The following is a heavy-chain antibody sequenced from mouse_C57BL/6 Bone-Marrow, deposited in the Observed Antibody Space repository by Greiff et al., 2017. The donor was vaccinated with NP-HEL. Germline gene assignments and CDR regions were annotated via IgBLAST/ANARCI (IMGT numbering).Heavy chain of an antibody. CDR2: INYDGSST. CDR3: AREDSSGYEGYAMDY. CDR1: GFTFSDYY. V-gene: IGHV5-16*01. J-gene: IGHJ4*01. Sequence: EVMLVESEGGLVQPGSSMKLSCTASGFTFSDYYMAWVRQVPEKGLEWVANINYDGSSTYYLDSLKSRFIISRDNAKNILYLQMSSLKSEDTATYYCAREDSSGYEGYAMDYWGQGTSVTVSS. D-gene: IGHD3-2*02.